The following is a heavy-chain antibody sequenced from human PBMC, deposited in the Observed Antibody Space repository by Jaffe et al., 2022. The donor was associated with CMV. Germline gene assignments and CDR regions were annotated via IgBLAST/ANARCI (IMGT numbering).Heavy chain of an antibody. D-gene: IGHD3-3*01. V-gene: IGHV3-9*01. CDR2: ISWKSSNV. CDR3: AKDFDPGDDIWNFPGGFDL. Sequence: EGQLMESGGGLVQPGRSLRLSCSASGFTFDDYAMHWVRQAPGKGLEWVSGISWKSSNVAYADSVKGRFTISRDNTKNSLYLQMNSLRLEDTAFYYCAKDFDPGDDIWNFPGGFDLWGQGTLVTVSS. J-gene: IGHJ4*02. CDR1: GFTFDDYA.